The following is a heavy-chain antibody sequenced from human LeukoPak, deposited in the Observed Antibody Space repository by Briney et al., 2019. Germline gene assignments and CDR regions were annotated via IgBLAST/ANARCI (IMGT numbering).Heavy chain of an antibody. V-gene: IGHV3-23*01. CDR2: ISGGGDYT. D-gene: IGHD5-12*01. CDR1: GFTFSSYG. Sequence: GGTLRLSCAASGFTFSSYGMNWVRQAPGKGLEWVSAISGGGDYTYYADSVKGRFTISRDNTKNTLYLQMNSLRAEDTAVYYCAKTYSGYDGVDHWGQGTLVTVSS. J-gene: IGHJ4*02. CDR3: AKTYSGYDGVDH.